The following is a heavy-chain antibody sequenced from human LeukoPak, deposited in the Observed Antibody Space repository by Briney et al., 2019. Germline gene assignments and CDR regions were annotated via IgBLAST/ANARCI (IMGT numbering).Heavy chain of an antibody. D-gene: IGHD3-22*01. J-gene: IGHJ4*02. CDR2: TRNKAKSYTT. CDR1: GFTFSDHY. V-gene: IGHV3-72*01. CDR3: ARGSDTRGYYYPNY. Sequence: GGSLRLSCAASGFTFSDHYMDWVRQAPGKGLEWVGRTRNKAKSYTTEYAASVKGRFTISRDDSKNSLYLQMNSLKTEDTAVYYCARGSDTRGYYYPNYWGQGTLVTVSS.